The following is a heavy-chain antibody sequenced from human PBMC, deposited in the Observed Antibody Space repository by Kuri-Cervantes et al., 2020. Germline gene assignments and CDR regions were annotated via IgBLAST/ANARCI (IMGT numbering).Heavy chain of an antibody. D-gene: IGHD6-13*01. V-gene: IGHV4-34*01. CDR2: INHRGRT. Sequence: GSLRLSCAVSGGSFSGYYMSWVRQPPGKGLEWIGEINHRGRTNYNPSLKSRVTISVDTSMNQFSLKLSAVTAEDTAVYYCARQKQQRVWNYFDYWGQGTLVTVSS. CDR1: GGSFSGYY. CDR3: ARQKQQRVWNYFDY. J-gene: IGHJ4*02.